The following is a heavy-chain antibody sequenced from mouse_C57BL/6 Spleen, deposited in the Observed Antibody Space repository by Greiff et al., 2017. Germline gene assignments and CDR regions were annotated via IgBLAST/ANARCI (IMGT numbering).Heavy chain of an antibody. CDR2: IYPGNSDT. Sequence: SGTVLARPGASVKMSCKTSGYTFTSYWMHWVKQRPGQGLEWIGAIYPGNSDTSYNQKFKGKAKLTAVTSASTAYMELSSLTNEDSAVYYWTRGDYDGAWFAYWGQGTLVTVSA. V-gene: IGHV1-5*01. J-gene: IGHJ3*01. CDR1: GYTFTSYW. CDR3: TRGDYDGAWFAY. D-gene: IGHD2-4*01.